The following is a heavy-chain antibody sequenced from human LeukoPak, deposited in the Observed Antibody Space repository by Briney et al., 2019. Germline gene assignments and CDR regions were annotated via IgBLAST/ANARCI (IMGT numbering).Heavy chain of an antibody. D-gene: IGHD2-15*01. V-gene: IGHV4-4*07. Sequence: SETLSLTCTVSGGSISSYYWSWIRQPAGKGLEWIGRIYTSGSTNYNPSLKSRVTMSVDTSKNQFSLKLSSVTTADTAVYYCARVSKVGYCSGGSCYYYGMDVWGQGTTVTVS. CDR2: IYTSGST. CDR3: ARVSKVGYCSGGSCYYYGMDV. CDR1: GGSISSYY. J-gene: IGHJ6*02.